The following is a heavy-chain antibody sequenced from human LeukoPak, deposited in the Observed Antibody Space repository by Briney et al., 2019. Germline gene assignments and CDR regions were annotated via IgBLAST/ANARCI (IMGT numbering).Heavy chain of an antibody. Sequence: PGGSLRLSCAASGFTFSTFPMHWVRQAPGKGLEWVALIQDDGATTNYADSVRGRFTISRDNSKSTVYLQMNSLKPDDTGVYYCATQSITLVVVISPFDYWGQGTLVTVSS. V-gene: IGHV3-30*02. CDR3: ATQSITLVVVISPFDY. CDR2: IQDDGATT. J-gene: IGHJ4*02. D-gene: IGHD3-22*01. CDR1: GFTFSTFP.